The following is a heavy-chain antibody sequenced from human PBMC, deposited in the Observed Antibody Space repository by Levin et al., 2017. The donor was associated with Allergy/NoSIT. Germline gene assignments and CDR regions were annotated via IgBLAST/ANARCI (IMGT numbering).Heavy chain of an antibody. Sequence: GESLKISCAASGFTFSSYIMTWVRQAPGKGLEWVAYISGTSNSIYYADSVKGRFAVSRDNAKNSLYLQMNSLRAEDTAVYYCAREVYSHAFDIWGQGTMVTVSS. J-gene: IGHJ3*02. V-gene: IGHV3-48*01. D-gene: IGHD5-18*01. CDR1: GFTFSSYI. CDR3: AREVYSHAFDI. CDR2: ISGTSNSI.